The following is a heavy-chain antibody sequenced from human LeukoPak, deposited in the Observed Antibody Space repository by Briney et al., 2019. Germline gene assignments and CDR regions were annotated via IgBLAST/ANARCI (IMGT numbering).Heavy chain of an antibody. CDR1: GGTFSSYA. V-gene: IGHV1-69*04. CDR2: IIPIFGIA. CDR3: ARAAQQLVHIFDY. J-gene: IGHJ4*02. Sequence: SVKVSCKASGGTFSSYAISWVRQAPGQGLEWMGRIIPIFGIANYAQKFQSRVTITADKSTSTAYMELSSLRSEDTAVYYCARAAQQLVHIFDYWGQGTLVTVSS. D-gene: IGHD6-13*01.